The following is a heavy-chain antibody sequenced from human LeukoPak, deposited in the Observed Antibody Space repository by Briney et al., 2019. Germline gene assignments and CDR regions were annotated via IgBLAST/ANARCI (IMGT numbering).Heavy chain of an antibody. V-gene: IGHV4-39*01. D-gene: IGHD6-6*01. CDR3: ARQRAARLPYYYYYYMEV. Sequence: PSETLSLTCAVSDGSISSSTYFWGWIRQPPGKGLVWIGSIYYSGSTYYNPSLKSRITISVDTSKNHFSLRLSSVTAADTAVYYCARQRAARLPYYYYYYMEVWGKGTTVTVSS. CDR1: DGSISSSTYF. J-gene: IGHJ6*03. CDR2: IYYSGST.